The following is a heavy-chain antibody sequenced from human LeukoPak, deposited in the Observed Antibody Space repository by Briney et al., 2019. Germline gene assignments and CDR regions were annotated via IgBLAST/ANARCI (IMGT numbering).Heavy chain of an antibody. V-gene: IGHV4-34*01. Sequence: LTPSETLSLTCAVYGWSFSGYYWSWIRQPPGKGLEWIGEINHSGSTNYNPSLKSRVTISVDTSKNQFSLKLSSVTAADTAVYYCASVSSSGWYRPDYWGQGTLVTVSS. J-gene: IGHJ4*02. D-gene: IGHD6-19*01. CDR2: INHSGST. CDR3: ASVSSSGWYRPDY. CDR1: GWSFSGYY.